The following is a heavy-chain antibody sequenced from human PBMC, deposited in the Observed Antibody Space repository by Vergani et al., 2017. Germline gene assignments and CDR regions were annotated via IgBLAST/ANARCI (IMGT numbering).Heavy chain of an antibody. CDR3: ARRRGWYCSGGKVHPLRTAFDV. Sequence: QVQLQASGPGRVKPSQTLSLTCTMSGGSISAGYYFWSWIRQPAGKGLEWLGHISASGNASHSPSLKTRVSMSVDTSKNQFSLTVTSVTAADTAIYFCARRRGWYCSGGKVHPLRTAFDVWGDGTVVAVSS. CDR2: ISASGNA. D-gene: IGHD2-15*01. CDR1: GGSISAGYYF. V-gene: IGHV4-61*02. J-gene: IGHJ3*01.